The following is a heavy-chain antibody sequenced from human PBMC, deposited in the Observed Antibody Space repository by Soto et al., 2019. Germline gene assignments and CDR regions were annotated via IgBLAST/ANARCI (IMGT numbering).Heavy chain of an antibody. V-gene: IGHV3-23*01. CDR2: ISGSGVST. Sequence: EVQLLESGGGLVQPGGSLRLSCAASGFTFSSYAMSWVRQAPGKGLEWVSAISGSGVSTYYADSVKGRFTISRDNSKNTLYLQMNSLRAEDTAVYYCAKDPLSITIFGVVGSDGDVWGKGTTVTVSS. CDR3: AKDPLSITIFGVVGSDGDV. CDR1: GFTFSSYA. D-gene: IGHD3-3*01. J-gene: IGHJ6*04.